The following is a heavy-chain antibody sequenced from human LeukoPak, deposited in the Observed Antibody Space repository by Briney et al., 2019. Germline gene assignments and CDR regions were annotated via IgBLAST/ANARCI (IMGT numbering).Heavy chain of an antibody. D-gene: IGHD5-24*01. CDR3: AKTRRLTIDY. CDR2: ISYDGSNK. CDR1: GFTFSSYG. V-gene: IGHV3-30*18. Sequence: GRSLRLSCAASGFTFSSYGMHWVRQAPGKGLEWVAVISYDGSNKYYADSVKGRFTISRDNSKNTLYLQMNSLRAEDTAVYYCAKTRRLTIDYWGQGTLVTVSS. J-gene: IGHJ4*02.